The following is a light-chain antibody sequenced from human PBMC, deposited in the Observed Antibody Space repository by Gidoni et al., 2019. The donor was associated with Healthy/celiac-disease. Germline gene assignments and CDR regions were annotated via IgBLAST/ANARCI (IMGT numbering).Light chain of an antibody. V-gene: IGLV3-19*01. CDR1: SLRSYY. J-gene: IGLJ1*01. CDR3: NSRDSSGNHNYV. CDR2: GKN. Sequence: SSELPQSPAVSVALGQTVRITCQGDSLRSYYASWYQQTPGQAPVLVIYGKNTRPSGIPDRFSGSSSGNTASLTITGAQAEDEADYYCNSRDSSGNHNYVCGTGTKVTVL.